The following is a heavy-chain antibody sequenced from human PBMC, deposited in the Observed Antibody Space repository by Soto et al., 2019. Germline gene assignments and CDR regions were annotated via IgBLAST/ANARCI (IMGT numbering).Heavy chain of an antibody. CDR3: ASEGGYKSSSFYRNWLDP. V-gene: IGHV4-4*07. Sequence: TSETLSLTCTVSGGSISGYSYTWIRQPAGKGLEWIGRVHSSGTTNYNPSLKSRGTMSVETAKNQVSLKVTSVTAADTAVYYCASEGGYKSSSFYRNWLDPWGQGTLVTVSS. CDR2: VHSSGTT. D-gene: IGHD3-22*01. CDR1: GGSISGYS. J-gene: IGHJ5*02.